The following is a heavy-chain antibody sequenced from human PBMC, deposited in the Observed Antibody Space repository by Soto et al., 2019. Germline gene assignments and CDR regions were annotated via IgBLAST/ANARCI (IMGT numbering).Heavy chain of an antibody. J-gene: IGHJ5*02. D-gene: IGHD2-21*02. V-gene: IGHV3-9*01. Sequence: EVQLVESGGGLVQPGRSLRLSCAASGFSFDDYAMHWVRQAPGKGLEWVSGISQDSNDIGYAESVKGRFSISRDNAKNYLYLQMNSLRPEDTALYYCAKVGNKMVVTAPDHWGQGTLVTVSS. CDR3: AKVGNKMVVTAPDH. CDR2: ISQDSNDI. CDR1: GFSFDDYA.